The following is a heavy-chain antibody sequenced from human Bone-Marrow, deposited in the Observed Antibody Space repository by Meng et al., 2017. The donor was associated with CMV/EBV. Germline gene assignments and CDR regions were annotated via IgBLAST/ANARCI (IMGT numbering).Heavy chain of an antibody. Sequence: SYMHWVRQAPGQGLEWMGIINPSGGSTSYAQKFQGRVTMTRDTSTSTVYMELSSLRSEDTAVYYCARDGPIVVVPAKIYYYYGMDVWGQGTTVTVSS. CDR3: ARDGPIVVVPAKIYYYYGMDV. J-gene: IGHJ6*02. D-gene: IGHD2-2*01. CDR2: INPSGGST. CDR1: SY. V-gene: IGHV1-46*01.